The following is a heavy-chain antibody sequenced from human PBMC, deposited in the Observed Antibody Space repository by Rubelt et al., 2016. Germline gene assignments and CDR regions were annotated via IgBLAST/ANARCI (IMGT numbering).Heavy chain of an antibody. V-gene: IGHV4-39*07. CDR3: ARGSRSDDWNPFDP. CDR1: GGSISSSSYY. Sequence: QLQLQESGPGLVKPSETLSLTCTVSGGSISSSSYYWGWIRQPPGKGLEWIGEVNHGESTNYNPSLNSRGTISIDTSKNQFSLKLSSVTAADTAVYYCARGSRSDDWNPFDPWGQGTLVTVSS. D-gene: IGHD1-1*01. J-gene: IGHJ5*02. CDR2: VNHGEST.